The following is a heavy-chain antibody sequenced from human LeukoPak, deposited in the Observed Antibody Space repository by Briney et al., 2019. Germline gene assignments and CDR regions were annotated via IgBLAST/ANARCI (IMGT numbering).Heavy chain of an antibody. J-gene: IGHJ4*02. D-gene: IGHD3-10*01. CDR1: GFTFSSYS. CDR3: ARDRGVRGP. Sequence: GGSLRLSCAASGFTFSSYSMNCVRQAPGKGLEWVSYMSSSSSTIYYADCVKVRFTISRDNAKNSLYLQMNSLRAEDTAVYYCARDRGVRGPWGQGKLVTVSS. CDR2: MSSSSSTI. V-gene: IGHV3-48*01.